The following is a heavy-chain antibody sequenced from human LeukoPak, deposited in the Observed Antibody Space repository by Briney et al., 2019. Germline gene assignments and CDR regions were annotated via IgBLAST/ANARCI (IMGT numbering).Heavy chain of an antibody. CDR3: AREASTEIIGGMDV. J-gene: IGHJ6*02. CDR1: GFSFSSNG. Sequence: GGSLRLSCAASGFSFSSNGIHWVRQAQGKGLEWVSFIQTGGDPKYYADSVRGRFTISRDNSKKTCSLQMDSLRVEDTAAYYCAREASTEIIGGMDVRGQGTTVTVTS. CDR2: IQTGGDPK. V-gene: IGHV3-30*02. D-gene: IGHD2-8*02.